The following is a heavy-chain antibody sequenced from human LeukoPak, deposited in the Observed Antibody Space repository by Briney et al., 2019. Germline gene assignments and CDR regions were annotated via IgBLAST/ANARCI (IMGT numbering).Heavy chain of an antibody. J-gene: IGHJ4*02. V-gene: IGHV3-53*01. CDR1: GFTVSSNY. CDR3: ARETPRRGETRDGYR. D-gene: IGHD5-24*01. Sequence: GGSLRLSCAASGFTVSSNYMSWVRQAPGKGLEWVSVIYSGGSTYYADSVKGRFTISRDNSKNTLYLQMNSLRAEDTAVYYCARETPRRGETRDGYRWGQGTLVTVSS. CDR2: IYSGGST.